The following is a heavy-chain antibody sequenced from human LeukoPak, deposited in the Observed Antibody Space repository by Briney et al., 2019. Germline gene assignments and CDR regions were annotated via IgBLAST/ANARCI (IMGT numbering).Heavy chain of an antibody. Sequence: SETLSLTCTVSGGSISSSSYYWGWIRQPPGKGLEWIGSIYYSGSTYYNPSLKSRVTISVDTSKNQFSLKLSSVTAADTAVYYCARDASIVATIGGDYYYYGMDVWGQGTTVTVSS. CDR1: GGSISSSSYY. D-gene: IGHD5-12*01. CDR3: ARDASIVATIGGDYYYYGMDV. V-gene: IGHV4-39*07. CDR2: IYYSGST. J-gene: IGHJ6*02.